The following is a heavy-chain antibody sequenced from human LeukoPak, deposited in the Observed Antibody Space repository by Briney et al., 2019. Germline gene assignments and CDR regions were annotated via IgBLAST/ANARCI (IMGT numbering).Heavy chain of an antibody. Sequence: PGGSLRLSCAASGFTFNSYSMNSVRQAPGKGLEWVSSISGSNSYIYYADSMKGRFTISRDNAKNSLYLQMNSLRAEDTAVYYCAKDHNVGYYYDSSGYYYWPYWGQGTLVTVSS. J-gene: IGHJ4*02. V-gene: IGHV3-21*04. D-gene: IGHD3-22*01. CDR1: GFTFNSYS. CDR2: ISGSNSYI. CDR3: AKDHNVGYYYDSSGYYYWPY.